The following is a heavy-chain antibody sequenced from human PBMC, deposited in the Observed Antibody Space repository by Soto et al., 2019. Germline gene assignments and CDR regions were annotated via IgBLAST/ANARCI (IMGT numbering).Heavy chain of an antibody. CDR1: GGSISSYY. CDR2: IYYSGST. Sequence: QVQLQESGPGLVKPSETLSLTCTVSGGSISSYYWSWIRQPPGKGLEWIGYIYYSGSTNYNPSLKSRVTISVDTSKNQFSLKLSSVTAADTAVYYCAREGGGGQWPYYWGQGTLVTVSS. D-gene: IGHD6-19*01. V-gene: IGHV4-59*01. CDR3: AREGGGGQWPYY. J-gene: IGHJ4*02.